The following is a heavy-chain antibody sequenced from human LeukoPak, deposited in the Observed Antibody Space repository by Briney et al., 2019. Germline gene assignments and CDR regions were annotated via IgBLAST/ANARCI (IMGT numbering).Heavy chain of an antibody. Sequence: GASVTVSCKASGYTFTGYYMHWVRQAPGQGLEWMGWINPNSGGTNYAQKFQGRVTMTRDTSISTAYMELSRLRSDDTAVYYCAVIVVVVAAMGFDPWGQGTLVTVSS. V-gene: IGHV1-2*02. D-gene: IGHD2-15*01. J-gene: IGHJ5*02. CDR2: INPNSGGT. CDR3: AVIVVVVAAMGFDP. CDR1: GYTFTGYY.